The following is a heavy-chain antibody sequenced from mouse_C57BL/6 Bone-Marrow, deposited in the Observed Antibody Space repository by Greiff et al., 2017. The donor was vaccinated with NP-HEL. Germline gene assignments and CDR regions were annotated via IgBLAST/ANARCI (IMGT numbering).Heavy chain of an antibody. J-gene: IGHJ1*03. V-gene: IGHV14-4*01. CDR2: IDPENGDT. CDR1: GFNIKDDY. Sequence: EVKLMESGAELVRPGASVKLSCTASGFNIKDDYMHWVKQRPEQGLEWIGWIDPENGDTEYASKFQGKATITADTSSNTAYLQLSSLTSEDTAVYYCTSYYYGSRYFDVWGTGTTVTVSS. D-gene: IGHD1-1*01. CDR3: TSYYYGSRYFDV.